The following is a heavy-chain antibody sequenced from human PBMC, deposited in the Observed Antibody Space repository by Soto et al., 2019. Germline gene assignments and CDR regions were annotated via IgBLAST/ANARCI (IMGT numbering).Heavy chain of an antibody. Sequence: SVKVSCKASGGTFSSYAISWVRQAPGQGLEWMGGIIPIFGTANYAQKFQGRVTITADESTSTAYMELSSLRSEDTAVYYCARDLGDTAMKRVYGMDVWGQGTTVNVAS. J-gene: IGHJ6*01. CDR3: ARDLGDTAMKRVYGMDV. CDR2: IIPIFGTA. D-gene: IGHD5-18*01. V-gene: IGHV1-69*13. CDR1: GGTFSSYA.